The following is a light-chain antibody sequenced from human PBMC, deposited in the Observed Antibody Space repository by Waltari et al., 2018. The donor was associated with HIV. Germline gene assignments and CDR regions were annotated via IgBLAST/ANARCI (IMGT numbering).Light chain of an antibody. J-gene: IGLJ2*01. CDR3: QTWGTGMV. V-gene: IGLV4-69*01. Sequence: QLVLTQSPSASASLGASVKLTCTLSSGHSSYAIAWHQQQPEKGPRYLMKLNSDGRHSTGDGIPDRFSGSSSGAERYLTISSLQSDDEADYYCQTWGTGMVFGGGTKLTVL. CDR1: SGHSSYA. CDR2: LNSDGRH.